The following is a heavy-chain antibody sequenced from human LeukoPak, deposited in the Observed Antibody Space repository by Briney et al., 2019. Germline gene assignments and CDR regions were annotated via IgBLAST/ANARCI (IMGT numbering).Heavy chain of an antibody. CDR1: GFTFSNAW. J-gene: IGHJ4*02. D-gene: IGHD2-2*02. CDR2: IKSKTDGGTT. Sequence: GGSLRLSCAASGFTFSNAWMSWVRQAPGKGLEWVGRIKSKTDGGTTDYAAPVKGRFTISRDDSKNTLYLQMNSLKTEDTAVYYCTTDPPDPSIVVVPAAILHYFDYWGQGTLVTVSS. V-gene: IGHV3-15*01. CDR3: TTDPPDPSIVVVPAAILHYFDY.